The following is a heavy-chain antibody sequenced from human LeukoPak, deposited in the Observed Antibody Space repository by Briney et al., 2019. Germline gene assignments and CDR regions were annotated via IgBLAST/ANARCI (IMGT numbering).Heavy chain of an antibody. J-gene: IGHJ4*02. Sequence: PGGSLRLSCAASGFTFSSYSMNWVRQAPGKGLEWVAVISYDGSNKYYADSVKGRFTISRDNSKNTLYLQMNSLRAEDTAVYYCARDYYDSSGPLDYWGQGTLVTVSS. CDR1: GFTFSSYS. CDR2: ISYDGSNK. D-gene: IGHD3-22*01. CDR3: ARDYYDSSGPLDY. V-gene: IGHV3-30*03.